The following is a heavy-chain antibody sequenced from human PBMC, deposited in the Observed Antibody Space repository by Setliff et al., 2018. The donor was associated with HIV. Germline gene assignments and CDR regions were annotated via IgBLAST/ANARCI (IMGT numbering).Heavy chain of an antibody. CDR3: AREDIAVASAFDI. V-gene: IGHV4-39*02. J-gene: IGHJ3*02. CDR1: GGSISSRNHY. Sequence: SETLSLTCTVSGGSISSRNHYWGWIRQPPGKGLEWIGSIYFTGDSYYDPSLKSRVTTSVDTSNNQFSLILSPVTAADTAVYYCAREDIAVASAFDIWGQGTMVTVSS. D-gene: IGHD6-19*01. CDR2: IYFTGDS.